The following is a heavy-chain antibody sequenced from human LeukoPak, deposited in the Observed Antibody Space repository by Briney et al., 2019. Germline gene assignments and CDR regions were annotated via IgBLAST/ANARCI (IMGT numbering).Heavy chain of an antibody. CDR3: ARRDSSGYYGY. J-gene: IGHJ4*02. V-gene: IGHV4-30-2*01. CDR1: GGSISSGGYY. Sequence: SQTLSLTCTVSGGSISSGGYYWSWIRQPPGKGLEWIGYIYQTGSTNYNPSLKSRVTISVDTSKNQFSLKLSSVTAADTAVYYCARRDSSGYYGYWGQGTLVTVSS. D-gene: IGHD3-22*01. CDR2: IYQTGST.